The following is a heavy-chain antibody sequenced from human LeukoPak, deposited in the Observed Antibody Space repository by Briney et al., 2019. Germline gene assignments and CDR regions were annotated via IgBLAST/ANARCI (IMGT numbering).Heavy chain of an antibody. CDR3: ASGHVSSGYYYDAFDI. V-gene: IGHV1-18*01. D-gene: IGHD3-22*01. J-gene: IGHJ3*02. CDR1: GYTFTSYG. Sequence: GASVKVSCKASGYTFTSYGISWVRQAPGQGLEWMGWISAYNGNTNYAQKLQGRVTMTTDTSTSTAYMELRSLRSDDTAVYYCASGHVSSGYYYDAFDIWGQGTMVTVSS. CDR2: ISAYNGNT.